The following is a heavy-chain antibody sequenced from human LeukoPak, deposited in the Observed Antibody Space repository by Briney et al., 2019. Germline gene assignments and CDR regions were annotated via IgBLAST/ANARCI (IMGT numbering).Heavy chain of an antibody. CDR3: AKPNVAGTSYYGMDV. V-gene: IGHV3-23*01. D-gene: IGHD6-19*01. Sequence: GGSLRLSCAASGFTFSSYAMSWVRQAPGKGLEWVSAISGSGGSTYYADSVKGRFTISRDNSKNTLYLQMNSLRAEDTAVYYCAKPNVAGTSYYGMDVWGQGTTVTVSS. CDR1: GFTFSSYA. J-gene: IGHJ6*02. CDR2: ISGSGGST.